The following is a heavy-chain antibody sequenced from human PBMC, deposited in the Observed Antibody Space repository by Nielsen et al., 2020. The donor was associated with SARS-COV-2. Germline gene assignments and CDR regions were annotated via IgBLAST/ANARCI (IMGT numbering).Heavy chain of an antibody. CDR3: AGGFYDSRGYNLVY. V-gene: IGHV4-34*08. CDR2: INHSGDT. Sequence: GSLRLSCAASGFTFSTSWMNWVRQTPEKGLEWIGEINHSGDTNNNPSLRSRVTVSRDTSKNQFSLRLSSVTAADTAVYYCAGGFYDSRGYNLVYWGQGTLVTVSS. D-gene: IGHD3-22*01. CDR1: GFTFSTSW. J-gene: IGHJ4*02.